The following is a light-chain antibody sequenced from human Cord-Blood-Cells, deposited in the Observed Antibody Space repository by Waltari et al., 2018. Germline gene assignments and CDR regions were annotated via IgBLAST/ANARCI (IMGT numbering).Light chain of an antibody. CDR2: DAS. CDR3: QQRSNWPPT. Sequence: EIVLTQSPATLSLSPGERATLSCRASQSVSSYLAWYQQKPGQAPRLLIYDASNRATGIPARFSGSESGTDFTRTISSLEPEDLAVYYCQQRSNWPPTFGQGTKVEIK. CDR1: QSVSSY. V-gene: IGKV3-11*01. J-gene: IGKJ1*01.